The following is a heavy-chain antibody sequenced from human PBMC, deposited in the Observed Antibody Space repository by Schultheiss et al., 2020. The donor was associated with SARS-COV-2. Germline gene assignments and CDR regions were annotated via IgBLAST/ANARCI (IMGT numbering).Heavy chain of an antibody. CDR3: ARDLRGTEPGNY. J-gene: IGHJ4*02. D-gene: IGHD1-14*01. V-gene: IGHV3-21*01. CDR1: GFTFSSYA. CDR2: ISSSSSYI. Sequence: GGSLRLSCAASGFTFSSYAMHWVRQAPGKGLEWVSSISSSSSYIYYADSVKGRFTISRDNAKNSLYLQMNSLRAEDTAVYYCARDLRGTEPGNYWGQGTLVTVSS.